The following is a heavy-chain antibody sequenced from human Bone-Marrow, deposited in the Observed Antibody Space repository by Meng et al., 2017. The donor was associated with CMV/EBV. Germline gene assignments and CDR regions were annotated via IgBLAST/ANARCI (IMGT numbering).Heavy chain of an antibody. Sequence: GGSLRLSCAASGFTFSSFWMSWVRQAPGRGLEWVANIKQDGSAKNYVDSVKGRFTISRDNAKNSLYLQMNSLRAEDTAVYYCARAQSPYYDFWSGHYYYYGMDVWGQGTTVTVSS. CDR1: GFTFSSFW. D-gene: IGHD3-3*01. J-gene: IGHJ6*02. CDR2: IKQDGSAK. CDR3: ARAQSPYYDFWSGHYYYYGMDV. V-gene: IGHV3-7*01.